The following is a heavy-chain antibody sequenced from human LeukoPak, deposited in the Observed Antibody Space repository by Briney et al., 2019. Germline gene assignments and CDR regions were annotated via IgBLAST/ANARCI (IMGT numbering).Heavy chain of an antibody. D-gene: IGHD1-26*01. J-gene: IGHJ5*02. CDR2: IRYDGSNK. Sequence: PGGSLRLSCAASGFTFSSYGMHWVRQAPGKGLEWVAFIRYDGSNKYYADSVKGRFTISRDNSKNTLYLQMNSLRAEDTAVYYCAKDRRGSSAWFDPWGKGTLVTVSS. V-gene: IGHV3-30*02. CDR3: AKDRRGSSAWFDP. CDR1: GFTFSSYG.